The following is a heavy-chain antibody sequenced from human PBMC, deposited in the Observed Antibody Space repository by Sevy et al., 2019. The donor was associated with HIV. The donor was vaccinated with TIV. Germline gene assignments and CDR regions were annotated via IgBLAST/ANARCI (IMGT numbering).Heavy chain of an antibody. J-gene: IGHJ5*02. Sequence: ASVKVSCKASGYTFTIYGITWVRQAPGQGLEWMGWISAYNANTKYPQKLQGRVTMTTDTSTSTAYMELRSLRSDDTAVYYCAREKDPYGGGGRYFGHWGQGTLVTVSS. CDR1: GYTFTIYG. V-gene: IGHV1-18*01. CDR2: ISAYNANT. D-gene: IGHD2-21*02. CDR3: AREKDPYGGGGRYFGH.